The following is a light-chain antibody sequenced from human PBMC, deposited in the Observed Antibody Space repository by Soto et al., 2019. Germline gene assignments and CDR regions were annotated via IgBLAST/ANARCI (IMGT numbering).Light chain of an antibody. CDR2: EGN. CDR3: CSYAPSRTLL. J-gene: IGLJ3*02. Sequence: QSALTQPASVSRSPGQSITISCTGTSSDVGTYNLVTWYQQHPGKVPKLILYEGNKRPSGVSDRFSASKSGNTASLTISGLQAEDEADYYCCSYAPSRTLLFGGGTKLTVL. V-gene: IGLV2-23*01. CDR1: SSDVGTYNL.